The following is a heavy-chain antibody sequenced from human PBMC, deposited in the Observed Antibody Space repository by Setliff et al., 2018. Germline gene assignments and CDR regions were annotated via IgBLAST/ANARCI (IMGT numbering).Heavy chain of an antibody. D-gene: IGHD5-12*01. J-gene: IGHJ4*02. CDR2: ISPYNGNT. V-gene: IGHV1-18*01. Sequence: GASVKVSCKTSGYNFITFGVSWVRQAPGQGLEWMGWISPYNGNTNYAQRFQGRVTMTSDTSTTTVYMELTSLKSDDTAVYYCVRGPGPGVVVAMPFDRWGQGTLVTVSS. CDR3: VRGPGPGVVVAMPFDR. CDR1: GYNFITFG.